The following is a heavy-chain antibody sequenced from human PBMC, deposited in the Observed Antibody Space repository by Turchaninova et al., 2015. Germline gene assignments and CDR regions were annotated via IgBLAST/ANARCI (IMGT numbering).Heavy chain of an antibody. V-gene: IGHV4-34*01. CDR2: ISHVGST. CDR3: ARGRSRGGVSTYYYYGMDV. CDR1: GGSFSGYD. Sequence: QVQLQQWGAGLLKPSETLSLTCAVYGGSFSGYDWSWIRQPPGQGLEWIGGISHVGSTNYHPSLKIRVTMSTDTSKNQCSLKLSSVTAADTAVYYCARGRSRGGVSTYYYYGMDVWGQGTTVTVSS. D-gene: IGHD2/OR15-2a*01. J-gene: IGHJ6*02.